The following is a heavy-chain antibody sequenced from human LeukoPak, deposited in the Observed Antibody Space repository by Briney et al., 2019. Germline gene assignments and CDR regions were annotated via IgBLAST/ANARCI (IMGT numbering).Heavy chain of an antibody. CDR3: TRDGGSFCDFDY. V-gene: IGHV3-64*02. D-gene: IGHD1-26*01. CDR2: INTDRRIT. CDR1: GFSFRYFA. J-gene: IGHJ4*02. Sequence: PGGSLRLSCVGSGFSFRYFAIHWVRQAPGKGLEYVSVINTDRRITYYADSVKGRFTISRDNSKNTVYLQMGSLRGDDMAVYYCTRDGGSFCDFDYWGQGALVTVSS.